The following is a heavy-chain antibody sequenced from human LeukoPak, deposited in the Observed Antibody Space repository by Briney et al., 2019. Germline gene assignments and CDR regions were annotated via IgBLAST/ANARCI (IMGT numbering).Heavy chain of an antibody. Sequence: SETLSLTCSVSGGSISSGGYYWSWIRQHPGKGLEWIGYVPYSGSTFYNPSLKSRVTISLDTTKNQFSLRLTSVTAADTAVYYCAVKIAAGGFYWGQGTLVTVSS. V-gene: IGHV4-31*03. D-gene: IGHD6-13*01. CDR1: GGSISSGGYY. J-gene: IGHJ4*02. CDR3: AVKIAAGGFY. CDR2: VPYSGST.